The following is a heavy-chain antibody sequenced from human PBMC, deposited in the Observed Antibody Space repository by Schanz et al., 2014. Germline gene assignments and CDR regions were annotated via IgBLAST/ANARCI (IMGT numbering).Heavy chain of an antibody. CDR2: IRHDGSKE. CDR1: GFMFEDYD. J-gene: IGHJ4*02. Sequence: QLVESGGGLVQPGRSLRLSCAASGFMFEDYDMHWVRQPPGKGLEWVAFIRHDGSKENSADSVKGRFTVSRDNSKNTVYLQMNSLRTEDTAVYYCVKGTDAYWGQGTLVTVSS. V-gene: IGHV3-30*02. CDR3: VKGTDAY.